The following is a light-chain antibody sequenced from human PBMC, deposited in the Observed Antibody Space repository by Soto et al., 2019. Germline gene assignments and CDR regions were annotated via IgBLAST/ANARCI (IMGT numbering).Light chain of an antibody. CDR2: KAS. CDR3: QQYNSS. Sequence: DIQRPQSPSTLSAFVGDRVTITCRASQSISNWLAWYQQKPGKAPKLLIYKASSLESGVPSRFSGSGSGTEFTLTISSLQPDDFATYYCQQYNSSFGQGTKVDIK. J-gene: IGKJ1*01. V-gene: IGKV1-5*03. CDR1: QSISNW.